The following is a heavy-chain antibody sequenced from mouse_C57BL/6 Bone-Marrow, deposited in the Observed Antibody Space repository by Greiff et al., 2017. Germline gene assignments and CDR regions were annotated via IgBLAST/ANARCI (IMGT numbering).Heavy chain of an antibody. V-gene: IGHV1-18*01. CDR2: INPNNGGT. CDR1: GYTFTDYN. J-gene: IGHJ3*01. CDR3: ALDLSWFAY. Sequence: EVQLMESGPELVKPGASVKIPCKASGYTFTDYNMDWVKQSHGKSLEWIGDINPNNGGTIYNQKFKGKATLTVDKSSSTAYMELRSLTSEDTAVYYCALDLSWFAYWGQGTLVTVSA.